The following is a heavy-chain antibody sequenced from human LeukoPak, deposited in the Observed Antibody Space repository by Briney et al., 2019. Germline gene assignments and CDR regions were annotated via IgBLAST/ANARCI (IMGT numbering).Heavy chain of an antibody. CDR2: ISWNSGSI. CDR1: GFTFDDYA. D-gene: IGHD2-2*01. V-gene: IGHV3-9*01. CDR3: AKGLREIHFFGTSFGCSSTSCFGYGMDV. J-gene: IGHJ6*02. Sequence: PGGSLRLSCAASGFTFDDYAMHLVRQAPGKGLEWVSGISWNSGSIGYADSVKGRFTISRDNAKNSLYLQMNSLRAEDTALYYCAKGLREIHFFGTSFGCSSTSCFGYGMDVWGQGTTVTVSS.